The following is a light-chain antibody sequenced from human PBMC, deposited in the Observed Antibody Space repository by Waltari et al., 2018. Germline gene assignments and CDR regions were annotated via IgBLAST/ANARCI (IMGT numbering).Light chain of an antibody. V-gene: IGKV4-1*01. Sequence: DIVMTQSPDSLAVSLGERATINCKSSQALFYTSNNNNYLSWYQQRPGQPPKLLIHWASTRDSGVPYRFSGSGSGTDFTLTISILQAEDVAVYYCQQYYKSPLTFGQGTRLEIK. CDR3: QQYYKSPLT. J-gene: IGKJ5*01. CDR1: QALFYTSNNNNY. CDR2: WAS.